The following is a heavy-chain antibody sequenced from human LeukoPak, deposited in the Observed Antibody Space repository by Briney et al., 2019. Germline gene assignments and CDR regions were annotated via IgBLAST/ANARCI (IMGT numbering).Heavy chain of an antibody. J-gene: IGHJ4*02. CDR3: ASGLWFGELFGEYYFDY. D-gene: IGHD3-10*01. V-gene: IGHV4-59*01. CDR2: IYYSGST. CDR1: GGSISSYY. Sequence: PSETLSLTCTVSGGSISSYYWSWIRQPPGKGLEWIGYIYYSGSTNYNPSLKSRVTISVDTSKNQFSLKLSSVTAADTAVYYCASGLWFGELFGEYYFDYWGQGTLVTVSS.